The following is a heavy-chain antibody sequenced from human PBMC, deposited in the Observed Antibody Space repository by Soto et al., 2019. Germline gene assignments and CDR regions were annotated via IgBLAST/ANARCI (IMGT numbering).Heavy chain of an antibody. V-gene: IGHV4-59*01. CDR1: GGSISNYY. Sequence: SETLSLTCNVSGGSISNYYWTWVRQSPEKGLEWIGYMYYNGNINYNPSLKSRVTISIDTSKNQFSLTLKSVTAADTAVYYCARGGNWFDPWGQGVLVTVSS. CDR2: MYYNGNI. CDR3: ARGGNWFDP. D-gene: IGHD3-16*01. J-gene: IGHJ5*02.